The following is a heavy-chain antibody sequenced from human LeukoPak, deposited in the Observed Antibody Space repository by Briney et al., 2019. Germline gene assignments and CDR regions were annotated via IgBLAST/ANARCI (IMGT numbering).Heavy chain of an antibody. J-gene: IGHJ4*02. CDR1: GFTFSSYR. V-gene: IGHV3-48*01. D-gene: IGHD1-14*01. CDR3: ATPLTGLHY. CDR2: ITETGSII. Sequence: GGSLRLSCAASGFTFSSYRMSWVRQTPGKGLEWLSYITETGSIIYYADSVKGRFTISRDTSKNTLYLQMNSLRAEDTAVYYCATPLTGLHYWGQGTLVTVSS.